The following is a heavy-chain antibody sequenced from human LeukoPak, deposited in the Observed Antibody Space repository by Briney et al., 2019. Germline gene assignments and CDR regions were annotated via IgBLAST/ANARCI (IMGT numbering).Heavy chain of an antibody. D-gene: IGHD4-11*01. CDR2: IWYDGSNK. Sequence: GGSLRLSCAASGFTFSSYGMHWVRQAPGKGLEWVAVIWYDGSNKYYADSVKGRFTISRDNSKNTLYLQMNSLRAEDTAVYYCARDIEGYSNYEDAFDIWGQGTMVTVSS. V-gene: IGHV3-33*01. CDR3: ARDIEGYSNYEDAFDI. J-gene: IGHJ3*02. CDR1: GFTFSSYG.